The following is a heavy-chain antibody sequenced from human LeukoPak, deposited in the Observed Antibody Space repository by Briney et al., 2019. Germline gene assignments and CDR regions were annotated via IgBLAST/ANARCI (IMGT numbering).Heavy chain of an antibody. CDR2: IYTSGST. Sequence: PSETLSLTCTASGVSISSYYLSWIRQPPGKGLEWIGYIYTSGSTNYNPSLKSRVTISVETSENKFSLKQRSVTAADQAVVYCARGRTFFGWLDYFLSWGEGALVTVSS. CDR1: GVSISSYY. D-gene: IGHD3-9*01. V-gene: IGHV4-4*09. CDR3: ARGRTFFGWLDYFLS. J-gene: IGHJ4*02.